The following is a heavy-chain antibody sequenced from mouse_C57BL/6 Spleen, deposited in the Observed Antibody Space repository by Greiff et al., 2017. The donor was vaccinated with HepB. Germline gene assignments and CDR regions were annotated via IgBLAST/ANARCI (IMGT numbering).Heavy chain of an antibody. Sequence: EVQVVESGGGLVQPGGSLKLSCAASGFTFSDYYMYWVRQTPEKRLEWVAYISNGGGSTYYPDTVKGRFTISRDNAKNTLYLQMSRLKSEDTAMYYCARHSYYYGSSEEWYFDVWGTGTTVTVSS. D-gene: IGHD1-1*01. J-gene: IGHJ1*03. CDR1: GFTFSDYY. V-gene: IGHV5-12*01. CDR2: ISNGGGST. CDR3: ARHSYYYGSSEEWYFDV.